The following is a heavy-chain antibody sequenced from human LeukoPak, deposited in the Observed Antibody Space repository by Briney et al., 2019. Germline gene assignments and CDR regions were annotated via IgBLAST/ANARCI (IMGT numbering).Heavy chain of an antibody. Sequence: GGSLRLSCAASGFTFSSYAMSWVRQAPGKGLEWASVIYSGGSTYYADSVKGRFTISRDNSKNTLYLQMNSLRAEDTAVYYCARDGRIAAAGSAFDIWGQGTMVTVSS. CDR3: ARDGRIAAAGSAFDI. J-gene: IGHJ3*02. V-gene: IGHV3-66*01. D-gene: IGHD6-13*01. CDR1: GFTFSSYA. CDR2: IYSGGST.